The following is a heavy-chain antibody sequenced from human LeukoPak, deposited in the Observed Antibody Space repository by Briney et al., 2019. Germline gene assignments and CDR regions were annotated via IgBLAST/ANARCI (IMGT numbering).Heavy chain of an antibody. Sequence: GGSLRLSCAASGFTFSSYSMHWARQAPGKGLEYVSAISSNGGSTYYANSVKGRFTISRDNSKNTLYLQMGSLRAEDMAVYYCARVSDYGVWYYFDYWGQGTLVTVSS. V-gene: IGHV3-64*01. CDR2: ISSNGGST. J-gene: IGHJ4*02. CDR3: ARVSDYGVWYYFDY. D-gene: IGHD4-17*01. CDR1: GFTFSSYS.